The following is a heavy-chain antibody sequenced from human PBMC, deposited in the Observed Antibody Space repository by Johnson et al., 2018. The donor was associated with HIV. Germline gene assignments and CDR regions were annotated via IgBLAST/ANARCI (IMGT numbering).Heavy chain of an antibody. Sequence: VQLVESGGGVVRPGGSLRLSCAGSGFIFDDYGMNWVRQVPGKGLEWVSGISWNRDNIAYADSVKGRFTISRDNAENSLYLQMNSLRAEDTALYTCAKDRVRYTSDVDAFDLWGQGTMVTVSS. CDR3: AKDRVRYTSDVDAFDL. V-gene: IGHV3-20*01. D-gene: IGHD3-22*01. CDR1: GFIFDDYG. CDR2: ISWNRDNI. J-gene: IGHJ3*01.